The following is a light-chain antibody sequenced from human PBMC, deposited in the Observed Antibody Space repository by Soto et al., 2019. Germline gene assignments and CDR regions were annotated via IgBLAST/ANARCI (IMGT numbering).Light chain of an antibody. Sequence: EIVLTQSPATLSLSPGERATLSCRASQSVSSSYLAWYQQKPAQAPRLLIYGASSRATGIPDRFSGSGSVTDFTLTISRLEPADFAVYYCQQYGSSQYTFGQGTKLEIK. CDR1: QSVSSSY. CDR3: QQYGSSQYT. CDR2: GAS. V-gene: IGKV3-20*01. J-gene: IGKJ2*01.